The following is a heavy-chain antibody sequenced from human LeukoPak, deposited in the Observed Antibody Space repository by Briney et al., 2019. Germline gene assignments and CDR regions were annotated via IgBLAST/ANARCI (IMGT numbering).Heavy chain of an antibody. Sequence: SQTLSLTCAISGDSVSSNSAAWNWIRQSPSRGLEWLVRTYYRSKLYNDYAVSVKSRITINPDTSKNQFSLQLNSVTPEDTAVYYCASVRYSSSDYYYGMDVWGQGTTVTVSS. D-gene: IGHD6-13*01. CDR1: GDSVSSNSAA. CDR2: TYYRSKLYN. V-gene: IGHV6-1*01. CDR3: ASVRYSSSDYYYGMDV. J-gene: IGHJ6*02.